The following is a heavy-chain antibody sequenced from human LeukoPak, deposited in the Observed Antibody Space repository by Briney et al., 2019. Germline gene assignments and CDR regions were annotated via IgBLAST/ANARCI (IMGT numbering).Heavy chain of an antibody. V-gene: IGHV4-61*02. CDR1: GGSISSGSYY. CDR2: IYTSGST. J-gene: IGHJ3*02. D-gene: IGHD6-13*01. Sequence: SETLSLTCTVSGGSISSGSYYWGWIRQPAGQGLEWIGRIYTSGSTNYNPSLKSRVTLSVDTSKNQFSLKLSSVTAADTAVYYCARPNRWRQQLKNAFDIWGQGTMVTVSS. CDR3: ARPNRWRQQLKNAFDI.